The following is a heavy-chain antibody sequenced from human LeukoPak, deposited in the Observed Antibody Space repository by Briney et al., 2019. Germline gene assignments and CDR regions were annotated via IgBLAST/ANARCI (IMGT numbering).Heavy chain of an antibody. CDR3: ARRGLRLAVAASYYFGLDV. CDR2: INPISGGT. CDR1: GYTLTDYY. V-gene: IGHV1-2*02. J-gene: IGHJ6*02. D-gene: IGHD6-19*01. Sequence: ASVKVSCKASGYTLTDYYMHWVRQAPGQGLEWMGWINPISGGTSFAQKFQGRVTMTGATSISTASMELSRLRSDDTAVYYCARRGLRLAVAASYYFGLDVWGQGTTVTVSS.